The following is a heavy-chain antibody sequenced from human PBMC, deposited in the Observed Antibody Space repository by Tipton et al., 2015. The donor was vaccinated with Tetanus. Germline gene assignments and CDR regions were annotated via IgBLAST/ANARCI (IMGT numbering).Heavy chain of an antibody. CDR3: ARRSYCSSSRCFDAFDL. J-gene: IGHJ3*01. CDR2: IFHSGST. D-gene: IGHD2-2*01. CDR1: GGSMSNNY. V-gene: IGHV4-59*01. Sequence: TLSLTCTVSGGSMSNNYWSWIRQPPGKGLEWIAYIFHSGSTNYSPSLKSRVAISMDTSKNQISLKQSSVTAADTAVYYCARRSYCSSSRCFDAFDLWGQGTMVTVSS.